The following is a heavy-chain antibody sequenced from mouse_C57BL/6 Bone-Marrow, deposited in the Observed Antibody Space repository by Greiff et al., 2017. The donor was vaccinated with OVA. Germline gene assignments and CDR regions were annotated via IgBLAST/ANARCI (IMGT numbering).Heavy chain of an antibody. CDR2: IDPSDSET. CDR3: AREGLRRGKFDY. J-gene: IGHJ2*01. CDR1: GYTFTSYW. V-gene: IGHV1-52*01. Sequence: VQLQQSGAELVRPGSSVKLSCKASGYTFTSYWMHWVKQRPIQGLEWIGNIDPSDSETHYNQKFKDKATLTVDKSSSTAYMQLSSLTSEDSAVYDCAREGLRRGKFDYWGQGTTLTVSS. D-gene: IGHD2-4*01.